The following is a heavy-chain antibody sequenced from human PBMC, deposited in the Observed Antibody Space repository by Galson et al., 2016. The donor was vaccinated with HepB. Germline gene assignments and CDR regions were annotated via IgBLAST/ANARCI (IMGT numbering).Heavy chain of an antibody. Sequence: SLRLSCAASGFTLTNYGMHWVRQAPGKGLEWVAMISYDGSAEYYADSAKGRFTISRDNSENTMYLQMSSLRTEDTAVYYCAKDLWINKWTNYFDYWGQGTLVTVSS. J-gene: IGHJ4*02. CDR2: ISYDGSAE. CDR1: GFTLTNYG. CDR3: AKDLWINKWTNYFDY. V-gene: IGHV3-30*18. D-gene: IGHD2-21*01.